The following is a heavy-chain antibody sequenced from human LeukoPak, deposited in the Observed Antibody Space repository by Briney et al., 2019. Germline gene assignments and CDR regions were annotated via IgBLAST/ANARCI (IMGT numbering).Heavy chain of an antibody. CDR1: GYTFTSYD. Sequence: ASVKVSCKASGYTFTSYDINWVRQATGQGLEWMGWMNPNSGDTGYAQKFQGRVTMTRDTSISTAYMELRSLRYEETAVYYCARRVRYRYCSGGCCYRGGYYYYYMVVWGEETTLRVSS. CDR2: MNPNSGDT. V-gene: IGHV1-8*01. D-gene: IGHD2-15*01. CDR3: ARRVRYRYCSGGCCYRGGYYYYYMVV. J-gene: IGHJ6*03.